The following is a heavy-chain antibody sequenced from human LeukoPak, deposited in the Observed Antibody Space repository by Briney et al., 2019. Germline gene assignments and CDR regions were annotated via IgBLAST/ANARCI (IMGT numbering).Heavy chain of an antibody. D-gene: IGHD2-15*01. CDR1: GGSFSGYY. V-gene: IGHV4-34*10. CDR2: INHSGST. J-gene: IGHJ3*02. CDR3: ARYRDSGGRLAFDI. Sequence: PSETLSLTCAVYGGSFSGYYWSWIRQPPGKGLEWIGEINHSGSTNYNPSLKSRVTMSVDTSKNQFSLRLSSVTAADTAVYYCARYRDSGGRLAFDIWGQGTMATVSS.